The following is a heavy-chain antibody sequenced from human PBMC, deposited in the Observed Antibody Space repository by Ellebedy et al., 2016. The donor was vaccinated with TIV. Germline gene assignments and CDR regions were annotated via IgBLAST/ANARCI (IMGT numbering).Heavy chain of an antibody. V-gene: IGHV4-59*12. CDR1: GVSLTSYY. CDR3: ARGRGGSYSIPFDH. D-gene: IGHD1-26*01. Sequence: SETLSLXXSVSGVSLTSYYWSWIRQAPGKGLEWIGYVYHTGSTNYNPSLKSRVTISVDTSKNQFSLKLNSVTAADTAVYYCARGRGGSYSIPFDHWGQGTLVTVSS. J-gene: IGHJ4*02. CDR2: VYHTGST.